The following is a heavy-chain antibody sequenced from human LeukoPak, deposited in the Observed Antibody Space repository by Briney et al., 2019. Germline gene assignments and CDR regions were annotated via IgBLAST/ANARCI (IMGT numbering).Heavy chain of an antibody. CDR1: GGSISSSSYY. Sequence: SETLSLTCTVSGGSISSSSYYWGWIRQPPVKGLEWIGSIYYSGSTYYNPSLKSRVTISVDTSKNQFSLKLSSVTAADTAVYYCAGVYSGYDPKVTGTTYSDYWGQGTLVTVSS. V-gene: IGHV4-39*07. D-gene: IGHD5-12*01. CDR3: AGVYSGYDPKVTGTTYSDY. CDR2: IYYSGST. J-gene: IGHJ4*02.